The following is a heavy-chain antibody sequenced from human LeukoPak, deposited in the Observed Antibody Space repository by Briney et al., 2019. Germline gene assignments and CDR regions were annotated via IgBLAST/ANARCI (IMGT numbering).Heavy chain of an antibody. CDR2: VYSAGST. D-gene: IGHD3-22*01. Sequence: GGSLRLSCAAPGFTVSTNYMSWVRQAPGKGLEWVSVVYSAGSTYYADSVKGRFTISRQNPENTLFLQMNNLGPEDTAIYYCAHYLGKDRSGYYRGYFDYWGQGTLVTVSS. J-gene: IGHJ4*02. V-gene: IGHV3-53*04. CDR3: AHYLGKDRSGYYRGYFDY. CDR1: GFTVSTNY.